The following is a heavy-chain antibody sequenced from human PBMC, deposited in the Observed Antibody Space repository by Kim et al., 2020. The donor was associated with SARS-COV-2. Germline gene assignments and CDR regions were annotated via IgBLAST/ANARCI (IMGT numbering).Heavy chain of an antibody. D-gene: IGHD3-16*01. CDR3: AKHGGGMASSFDY. J-gene: IGHJ4*02. CDR2: IFYSGSA. V-gene: IGHV4-39*01. CDR1: GGSISSSSFF. Sequence: SETLSLTCTVSGGSISSSSFFWGWIRQPPGKGLEWIASIFYSGSAFYNPSLKSRVTISVDTYKNQVSLKLTSVTAADTAIYYCAKHGGGMASSFDYWGQGSLVTVSS.